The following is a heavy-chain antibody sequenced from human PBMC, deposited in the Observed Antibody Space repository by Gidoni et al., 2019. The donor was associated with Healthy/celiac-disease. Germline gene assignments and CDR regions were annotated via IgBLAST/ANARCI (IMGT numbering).Heavy chain of an antibody. D-gene: IGHD2-15*01. CDR2: INHSGST. CDR3: ASANRVADAFDI. Sequence: QVPLQQWGAGLLQPSETLSLTCAVYGGSFSGYYWSWIRQPPGKGLEWIGEINHSGSTNYNPSLKSRVTISVDTSKNQFSLKLSSVTAADTAVYYCASANRVADAFDIWGQGTMVTVSS. J-gene: IGHJ3*02. V-gene: IGHV4-34*01. CDR1: GGSFSGYY.